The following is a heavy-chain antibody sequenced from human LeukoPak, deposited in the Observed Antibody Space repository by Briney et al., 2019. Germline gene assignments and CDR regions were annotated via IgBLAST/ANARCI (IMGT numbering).Heavy chain of an antibody. J-gene: IGHJ4*02. CDR2: ISSSSSYI. CDR3: ARDMAQDY. Sequence: GGSLRLSCAASGFTFSSYAMSWVRQAPGKGLEWVSSISSSSSYIYYADSVKGRFTISRDNAKNSLYLQMNSLRAENTAVYYCARDMAQDYWGQGTLVTVSS. D-gene: IGHD3-10*01. V-gene: IGHV3-21*01. CDR1: GFTFSSYA.